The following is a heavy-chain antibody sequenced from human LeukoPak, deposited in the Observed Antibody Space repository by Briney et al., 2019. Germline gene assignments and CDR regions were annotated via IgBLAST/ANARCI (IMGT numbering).Heavy chain of an antibody. CDR2: ISSSSSYI. Sequence: PGRSLRLSCAASGFTFSSYSMNWVRQAPGKGLEWVSSISSSSSYIYYADSVKGRFTISRDNAKNSVFLQMDSLRADDTAVYYCAREKGEYNDLLTGYSDYYYCMDVWGKGTTVTISS. CDR1: GFTFSSYS. V-gene: IGHV3-21*01. J-gene: IGHJ6*03. D-gene: IGHD3-9*01. CDR3: AREKGEYNDLLTGYSDYYYCMDV.